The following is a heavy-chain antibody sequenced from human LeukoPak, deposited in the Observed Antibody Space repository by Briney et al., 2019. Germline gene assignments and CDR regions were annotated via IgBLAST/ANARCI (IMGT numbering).Heavy chain of an antibody. CDR3: ARRAGAYSHPYDY. D-gene: IGHD4/OR15-4a*01. CDR2: IYSGGST. Sequence: ETLSLTCAVYGGPFSGYYWSWVRQAPGKGLEWVSFIYSGGSTHYSDSVKGRFTISRDNSKNTLYLQMNSLRAEDTAVYYCARRAGAYSHPYDYWGQGTLVTVSS. J-gene: IGHJ4*02. V-gene: IGHV3-53*01. CDR1: GGPFSGYY.